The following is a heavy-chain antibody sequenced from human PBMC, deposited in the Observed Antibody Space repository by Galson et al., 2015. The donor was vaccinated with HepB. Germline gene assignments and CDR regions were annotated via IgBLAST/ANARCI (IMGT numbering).Heavy chain of an antibody. Sequence: SVKVSCKASGYIFNSDAIHWVRQAPGQRLEWMGWINTDNGDTKYSQKFQGRVTITRDTPASTAYMDLSSLRSEDTAVYYCARDTKYSSWSAGLAHYFDVWGRGTLVTVSS. CDR1: GYIFNSDA. CDR2: INTDNGDT. D-gene: IGHD6-6*01. V-gene: IGHV1-3*04. CDR3: ARDTKYSSWSAGLAHYFDV. J-gene: IGHJ2*01.